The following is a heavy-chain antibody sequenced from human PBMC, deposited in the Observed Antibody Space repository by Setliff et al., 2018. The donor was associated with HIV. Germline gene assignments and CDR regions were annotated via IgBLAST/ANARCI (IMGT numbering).Heavy chain of an antibody. CDR2: INPNSGGT. J-gene: IGHJ3*01. CDR3: ARGSGYTRSWVPGGS. V-gene: IGHV1-2*02. Sequence: ASVKVSCKDSGYTFTGYYMHWVRQAPGQGLEWMGWINPNSGGTNYAQQFQGRVTMTRDTSISTAYMELSRVKSDDTAVYYCARGSGYTRSWVPGGSWGQGTMVTVSS. D-gene: IGHD6-13*01. CDR1: GYTFTGYY.